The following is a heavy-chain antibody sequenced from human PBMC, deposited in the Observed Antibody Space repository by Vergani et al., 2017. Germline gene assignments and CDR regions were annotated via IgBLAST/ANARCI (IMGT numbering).Heavy chain of an antibody. Sequence: EVQLLESGGSLKQPGGSVRLSCAASGFTFSTYAMHWVRQGPGKGLEWVSALTGGGGSTYYADSFKGRFIISRDNSRDTLYLQMNSLRPEDTATYYCVKDAGSYENFFDSWGQRTLVTVSS. D-gene: IGHD1-26*01. CDR1: GFTFSTYA. CDR2: LTGGGGST. J-gene: IGHJ4*02. CDR3: VKDAGSYENFFDS. V-gene: IGHV3-23*01.